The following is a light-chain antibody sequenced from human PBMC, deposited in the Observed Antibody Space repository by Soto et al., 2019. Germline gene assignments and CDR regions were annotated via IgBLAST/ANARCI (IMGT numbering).Light chain of an antibody. J-gene: IGLJ1*01. Sequence: QSALTQPASVSGSPGQSITVSCSGTSSDVGSYNLLSWYQQHPGKAPKLMIYEGIKRPSGVSNRFSGSTSGNSATLTISGLQAEDEADYYCCSYALSNNFDVFGTGTKVTVL. CDR1: SSDVGSYNL. CDR3: CSYALSNNFDV. V-gene: IGLV2-23*01. CDR2: EGI.